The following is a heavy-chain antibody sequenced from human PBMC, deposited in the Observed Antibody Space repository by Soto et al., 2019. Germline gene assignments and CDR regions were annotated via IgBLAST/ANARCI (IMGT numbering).Heavy chain of an antibody. Sequence: ASVKVSCKASGYTFTRYYMHWVGQAPGQGVEWMGIINPSGGSTSYAQKFQGRVTMTRDTSTSTVYMELSSLRSEDTAVYYCARDTPLGFWFDPWGQGTLVTVSS. V-gene: IGHV1-46*03. CDR3: ARDTPLGFWFDP. D-gene: IGHD1-26*01. J-gene: IGHJ5*02. CDR1: GYTFTRYY. CDR2: INPSGGST.